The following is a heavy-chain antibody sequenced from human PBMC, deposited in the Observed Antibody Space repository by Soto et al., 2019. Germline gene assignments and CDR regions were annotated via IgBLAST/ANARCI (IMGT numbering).Heavy chain of an antibody. J-gene: IGHJ6*02. V-gene: IGHV4-30-2*01. CDR1: GDTIRSDY. D-gene: IGHD1-26*01. CDR2: IYHSGST. Sequence: SETLALTCRVSGDTIRSDYWNWIRQPPGNVLECIGYIYHSGSTYYNPSLKSRVTISVYRSKNQFSLKLSSVTAADTAVYYCHARGPLPTAGNGEYYYYGMDVWGQGTTVT. CDR3: HARGPLPTAGNGEYYYYGMDV.